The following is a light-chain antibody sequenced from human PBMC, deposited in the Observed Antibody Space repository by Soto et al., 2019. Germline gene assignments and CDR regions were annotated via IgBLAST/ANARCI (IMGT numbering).Light chain of an antibody. V-gene: IGLV3-25*03. CDR2: KDN. Sequence: SYELTQSPSVSVSPGQTARITCSGDALPKKYVYWYQLRPGQAPLLIVYKDNERPSGIPERFSGSSSGPTATLTISGVQAEDEVDYYCQSIDGTGSLYVFGGGTKLTVL. CDR1: ALPKKY. CDR3: QSIDGTGSLYV. J-gene: IGLJ1*01.